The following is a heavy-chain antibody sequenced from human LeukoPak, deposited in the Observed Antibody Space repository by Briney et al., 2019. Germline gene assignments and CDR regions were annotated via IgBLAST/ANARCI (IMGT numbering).Heavy chain of an antibody. CDR2: IYTSGST. J-gene: IGHJ4*02. V-gene: IGHV4-61*02. CDR1: GGSISSGSYY. D-gene: IGHD6-13*01. CDR3: ARAVWQQLAQPFDY. Sequence: PSQTLSLTCTVSGGSISSGSYYWRWIRQPAGKGLEWIGRIYTSGSTNYNPSLKSRVTISVDTSKNQFSLKLSSVTAADTAVYYCARAVWQQLAQPFDYWGQGTLVTVSS.